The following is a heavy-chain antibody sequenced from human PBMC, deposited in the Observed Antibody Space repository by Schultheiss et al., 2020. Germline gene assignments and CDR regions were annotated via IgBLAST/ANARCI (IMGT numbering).Heavy chain of an antibody. CDR1: GFTFSSYG. Sequence: GGSLRLSCAASGFTFSSYGMHWVRQAPGKGLEWVAVIWYDGSNKYYADSVKGRFTISRDNSKNTLYLQMNSLRAEDTAVYYCARDGYNFVTIANYYYYYMDVWGKGTTV. CDR3: ARDGYNFVTIANYYYYYMDV. D-gene: IGHD5-24*01. J-gene: IGHJ6*03. CDR2: IWYDGSNK. V-gene: IGHV3-33*08.